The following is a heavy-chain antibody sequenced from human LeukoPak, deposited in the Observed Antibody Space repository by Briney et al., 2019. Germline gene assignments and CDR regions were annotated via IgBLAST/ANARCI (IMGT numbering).Heavy chain of an antibody. CDR1: GFTFSSYA. J-gene: IGHJ3*02. Sequence: GGSLRLSCAASGFTFSSYAMSWVRQAPGKGLEWVSAISGSGGSTYYADSVKGRFTISRDNSKNTLYLQMNSLRAEDTAVYYCARTYYYDSSGYLDAFDTWGQGTMVTVSS. D-gene: IGHD3-22*01. CDR3: ARTYYYDSSGYLDAFDT. CDR2: ISGSGGST. V-gene: IGHV3-23*01.